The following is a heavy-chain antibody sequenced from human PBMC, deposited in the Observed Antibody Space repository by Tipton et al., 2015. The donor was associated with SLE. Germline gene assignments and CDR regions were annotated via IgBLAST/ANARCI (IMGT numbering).Heavy chain of an antibody. Sequence: TLSLTCTVSGGSFSSYYWSWIRQPAGKGLGWIGRVYTSGSTNYNPSLKSPVTMSVDKSKNQFSLKLSSVTAADTAVYYCARVDWDSNKLPMDVWGKGTTVSVSS. V-gene: IGHV4-4*07. D-gene: IGHD4-11*01. CDR2: VYTSGST. CDR1: GGSFSSYY. J-gene: IGHJ6*03. CDR3: ARVDWDSNKLPMDV.